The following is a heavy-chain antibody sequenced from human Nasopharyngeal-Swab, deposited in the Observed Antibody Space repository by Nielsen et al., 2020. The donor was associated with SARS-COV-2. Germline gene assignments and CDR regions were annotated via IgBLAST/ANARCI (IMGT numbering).Heavy chain of an antibody. CDR1: GFTFSSYS. CDR3: ARDQDFDWSFDY. J-gene: IGHJ4*02. Sequence: GESLKISCAASGFTFSSYSMNWVRQAPGKGLVWVSRINSDGSSTSYADSVKGRFTISRDNAKNTLYLQMNSLRAEDTAVYYCARDQDFDWSFDYWGQGTLVTVSS. CDR2: INSDGSST. D-gene: IGHD3-9*01. V-gene: IGHV3-74*01.